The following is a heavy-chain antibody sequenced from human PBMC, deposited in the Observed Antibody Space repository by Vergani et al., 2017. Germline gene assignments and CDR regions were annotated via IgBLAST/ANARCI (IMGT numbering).Heavy chain of an antibody. D-gene: IGHD6-19*01. V-gene: IGHV4-61*01. CDR2: IHYSENT. CDR3: ASDTHSGQRADR. Sequence: QVQLQESGPGLVKPSETLSLTCTVSNDSVSNTFYYCNWIRQPPGKGLEWIGSIHYSENTNYNPSLKTRVTISVDTSKNQFSLTLTSVTAADTAVYYCASDTHSGQRADRWGQGILVTVTS. CDR1: NDSVSNTFYY. J-gene: IGHJ5*02.